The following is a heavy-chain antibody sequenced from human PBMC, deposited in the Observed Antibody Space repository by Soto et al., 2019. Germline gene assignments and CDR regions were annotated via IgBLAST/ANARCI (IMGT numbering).Heavy chain of an antibody. CDR2: IYYSGST. V-gene: IGHV4-59*08. CDR3: GRYGVGENGENYNYPGMAV. D-gene: IGHD3-10*01. CDR1: GGSISSYY. J-gene: IGHJ6*04. Sequence: PSETLSLTCTVSGGSISSYYWSWIRQPPGKGLEWIGYIYYSGSTNYNPSLKSRVTISVDTSKNQFSLKLSSVTAADTAVYYCGRYGVGENGENYNYPGMAVWGKGTRFPVPS.